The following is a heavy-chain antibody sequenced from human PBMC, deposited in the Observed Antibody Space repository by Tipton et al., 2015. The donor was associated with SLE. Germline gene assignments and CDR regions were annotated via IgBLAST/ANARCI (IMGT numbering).Heavy chain of an antibody. CDR1: GGSFSGYY. Sequence: TLSLTCAVNGGSFSGYYWNWIRQTPGKGLEWIGEVHHSGSTNCNPSLKSRVTISEDTSKNQFSLKLSSVTAADTAVYYCARRGSRRGGDFDYWGQGTPVTVSS. CDR2: VHHSGST. D-gene: IGHD1-14*01. CDR3: ARRGSRRGGDFDY. V-gene: IGHV4-34*01. J-gene: IGHJ4*02.